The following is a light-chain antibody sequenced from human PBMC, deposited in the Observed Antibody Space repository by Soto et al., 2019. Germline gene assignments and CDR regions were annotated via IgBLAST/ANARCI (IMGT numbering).Light chain of an antibody. CDR1: QSLVHSNGNTY. CDR3: MQGTHYPPWT. V-gene: IGKV2-30*02. Sequence: DVVMTQSPLSLPVTLGQPASISCRSSQSLVHSNGNTYLHWFQQRPGQPPRRLISSVSNRDSGVPDRFSGSGSGTDFTLKISRVEAEDVGVYYCMQGTHYPPWTFGQGTKVEIK. J-gene: IGKJ1*01. CDR2: SVS.